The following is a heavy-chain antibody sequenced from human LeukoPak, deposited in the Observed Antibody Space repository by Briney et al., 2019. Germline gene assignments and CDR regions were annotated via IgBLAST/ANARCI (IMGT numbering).Heavy chain of an antibody. CDR3: ARGRCLRY. Sequence: PSETLSLTCTVSGGSISSSSYYWSWIRQPPGKGLEWIGEINHRGSTNYNPSLKSRVTISVDTSKNQFSLKLTSVTAADTAVYYCARGRCLRYWGQGTLVTVSS. CDR2: INHRGST. CDR1: GGSISSSSYY. D-gene: IGHD2-8*01. J-gene: IGHJ4*02. V-gene: IGHV4-39*07.